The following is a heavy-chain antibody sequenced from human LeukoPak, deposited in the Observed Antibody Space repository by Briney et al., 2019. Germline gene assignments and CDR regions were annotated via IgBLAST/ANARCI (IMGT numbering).Heavy chain of an antibody. CDR2: ISAYNGNT. J-gene: IGHJ6*03. CDR1: GYTFTNYG. CDR3: ARDGYTIFAGDGHIDV. Sequence: ASVKVSCKASGYTFTNYGISGVGQAPGQGHEWMGWISAYNGNTNYAQKLQGRVTMTTDKSTSTAYMELRSLRSDDTAVYYCARDGYTIFAGDGHIDVCGKGTTVTVSS. D-gene: IGHD3-3*01. V-gene: IGHV1-18*01.